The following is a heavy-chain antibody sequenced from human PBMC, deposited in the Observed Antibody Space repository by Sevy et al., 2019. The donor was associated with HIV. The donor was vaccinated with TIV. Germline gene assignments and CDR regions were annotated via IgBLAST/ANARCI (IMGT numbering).Heavy chain of an antibody. D-gene: IGHD5-18*01. CDR3: TTDGGGYNYGYSFDY. CDR1: GFTFSNAW. J-gene: IGHJ4*02. CDR2: IKSKTDGGTT. Sequence: GGSLRLSCAASGFTFSNAWMNWVRQAPGKGLEWVGRIKSKTDGGTTDYAAPVKGRFTISREDSKNTLYLQMNSLKTGDTAVYYCTTDGGGYNYGYSFDYWGQGTLVTVSS. V-gene: IGHV3-15*07.